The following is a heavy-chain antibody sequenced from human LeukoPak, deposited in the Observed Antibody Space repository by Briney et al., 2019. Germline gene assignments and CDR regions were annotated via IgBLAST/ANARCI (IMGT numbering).Heavy chain of an antibody. Sequence: SQTLSLTCAVSGGSISSGGYSWSWIRQPPGKGLEWIGYIYYSGSTNYNPSLKSRVTISVDTSKNQFSLKLSSVTAADTAVYYCARLRYTKEVDYWGQGTLVTVSS. J-gene: IGHJ4*02. CDR2: IYYSGST. D-gene: IGHD5-24*01. CDR1: GGSISSGGYS. CDR3: ARLRYTKEVDY. V-gene: IGHV4-30-4*07.